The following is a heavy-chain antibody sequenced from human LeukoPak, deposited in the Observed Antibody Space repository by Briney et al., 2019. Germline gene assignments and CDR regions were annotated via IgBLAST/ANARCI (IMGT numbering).Heavy chain of an antibody. CDR2: IYHSGST. CDR3: ARLPPYSSSWYFDY. V-gene: IGHV4-4*02. J-gene: IGHJ4*02. D-gene: IGHD6-13*01. CDR1: GGSISSSNW. Sequence: PSGTLSLTCAVSGGSISSSNWWSWVRQPPGKGLEWIGEIYHSGSTNYNPSLKSRVTISVDKSKNQFSLKLSSVTAADTAVYYCARLPPYSSSWYFDYWGQGTLVTVSS.